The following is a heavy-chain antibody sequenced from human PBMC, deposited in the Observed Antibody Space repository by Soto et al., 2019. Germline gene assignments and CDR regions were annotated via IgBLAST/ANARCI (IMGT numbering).Heavy chain of an antibody. J-gene: IGHJ5*02. Sequence: ASVKVSCKASGCTFTSYGISWVRQAPGQGLEWMGWISAYNGNTNYAQKLQGRVTMTTDTSASTACMELRSLRSDDTAVYYCARDSSSRWNWFDPWGQGTLVTVSS. CDR3: ARDSSSRWNWFDP. V-gene: IGHV1-18*01. CDR1: GCTFTSYG. D-gene: IGHD6-6*01. CDR2: ISAYNGNT.